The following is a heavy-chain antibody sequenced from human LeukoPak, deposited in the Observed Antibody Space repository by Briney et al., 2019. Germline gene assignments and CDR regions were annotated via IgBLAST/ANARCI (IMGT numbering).Heavy chain of an antibody. CDR2: ISGSDGST. CDR3: AELGITMIGGV. CDR1: GFTFSSYA. J-gene: IGHJ6*04. V-gene: IGHV3-23*01. Sequence: GGSLRLSCAASGFTFSSYAMSWVRQAPGKGLEWVSGISGSDGSTNYADSVKGRFTISRENSKNTLYLQMNSLRAEDTAVYYCAELGITMIGGVWGKGTTVTISS. D-gene: IGHD3-10*02.